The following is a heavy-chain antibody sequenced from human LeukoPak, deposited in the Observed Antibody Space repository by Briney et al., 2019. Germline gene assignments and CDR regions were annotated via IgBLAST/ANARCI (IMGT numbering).Heavy chain of an antibody. CDR1: GFTFSSYS. Sequence: GGSLRLSCAASGFTFSSYSMNWVRQAPGKGLEWVSYITSSNYRYYADSVKGRFTISRDNAKNSLYLQMNSLRAEDTALYYCAKGGRVIVAALDYWGQGTLVTVSS. D-gene: IGHD2/OR15-2a*01. CDR3: AKGGRVIVAALDY. CDR2: ITSSNYR. V-gene: IGHV3-21*04. J-gene: IGHJ4*02.